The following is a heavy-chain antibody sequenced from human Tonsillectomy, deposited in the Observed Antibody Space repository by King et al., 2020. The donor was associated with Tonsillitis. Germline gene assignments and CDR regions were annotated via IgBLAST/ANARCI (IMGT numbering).Heavy chain of an antibody. J-gene: IGHJ3*02. CDR2: TYYSGST. Sequence: QLQESGPGLVKPSQTLSLTCAVSGGSISTGDFSWTWIRQSPGKGLEWIGYTYYSGSTYYNPSLKSRVTISLDTSKNQFSLKLTSVTAADTAVYYCARGYCANGVCLDAFDICGQGTMVTVSS. CDR1: GGSISTGDFS. V-gene: IGHV4-30-4*07. D-gene: IGHD2-8*01. CDR3: ARGYCANGVCLDAFDI.